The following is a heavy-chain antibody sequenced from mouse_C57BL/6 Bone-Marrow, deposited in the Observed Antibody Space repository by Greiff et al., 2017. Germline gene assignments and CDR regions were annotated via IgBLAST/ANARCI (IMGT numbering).Heavy chain of an antibody. D-gene: IGHD2-3*01. CDR1: GYTFTSYW. V-gene: IGHV1-69*01. CDR3: ASCYDGPYYFDY. J-gene: IGHJ2*01. CDR2: IDPSDSYT. Sequence: QVQLQQPGAELVMPGASVKLSCKASGYTFTSYWMHWVKQRPGQGLEWIGEIDPSDSYTNYNQKFKGKATLTVDKSSSTAYVQLSSLTFKNSAVYYCASCYDGPYYFDYWGQGTTLTVSS.